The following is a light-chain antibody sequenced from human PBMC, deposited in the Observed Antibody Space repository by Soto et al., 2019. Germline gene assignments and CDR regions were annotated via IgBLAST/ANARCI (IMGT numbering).Light chain of an antibody. CDR2: DVT. CDR1: SSDVGYYNY. V-gene: IGLV2-14*01. Sequence: QSALTQPRSVSGSPGQSVTISCTGTSSDVGYYNYVSWYQQHPGKVPKLMIYDVTYRPSGVSNRFSGSKSGNTASLTISGLQAEDEADYYCTSYTSSSTYVFGTGTKLTVL. CDR3: TSYTSSSTYV. J-gene: IGLJ1*01.